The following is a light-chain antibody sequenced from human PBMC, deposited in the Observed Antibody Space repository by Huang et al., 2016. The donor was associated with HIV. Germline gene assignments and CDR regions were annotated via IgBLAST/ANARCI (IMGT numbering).Light chain of an antibody. Sequence: EIVLTQSPATLSLSPGERATLSCRASRSVSSYLAWYQQKPGQAPRLLIYDAPNRATGIPARFSGSGSGTDFTLNISSLEPEDFAVYYCQQRSDWPPTFGGGTKVEIK. CDR3: QQRSDWPPT. V-gene: IGKV3-11*01. CDR1: RSVSSY. CDR2: DAP. J-gene: IGKJ4*01.